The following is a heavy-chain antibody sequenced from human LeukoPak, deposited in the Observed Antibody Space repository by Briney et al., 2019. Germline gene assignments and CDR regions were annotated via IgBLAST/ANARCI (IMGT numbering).Heavy chain of an antibody. CDR3: ATGHIVLRCYYYGMDV. D-gene: IGHD2-8*01. CDR2: FDPEDGET. CDR1: GYTLTELS. Sequence: ASVKVSCKVSGYTLTELSMHWVRQAPGKGLEWMGGFDPEDGETIYAQKFQGRVTMTEDTSTDTAYMELSSLRSEDTAVYYCATGHIVLRCYYYGMDVWGQGTTVTVSS. V-gene: IGHV1-24*01. J-gene: IGHJ6*02.